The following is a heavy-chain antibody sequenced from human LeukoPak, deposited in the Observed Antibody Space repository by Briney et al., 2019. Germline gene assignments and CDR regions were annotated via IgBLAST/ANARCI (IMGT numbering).Heavy chain of an antibody. Sequence: PSETLSLTCVVSDGSINNYYWSWIRQPPGKGLEWIGYISYAGGTNYNPSLKSRVTISLDTSKKQVSLKLNSVTAADTAVYYCASHTGGNLDAFDLWGQGTMVTVSS. D-gene: IGHD4-23*01. CDR2: ISYAGGT. CDR1: DGSINNYY. CDR3: ASHTGGNLDAFDL. V-gene: IGHV4-59*01. J-gene: IGHJ3*01.